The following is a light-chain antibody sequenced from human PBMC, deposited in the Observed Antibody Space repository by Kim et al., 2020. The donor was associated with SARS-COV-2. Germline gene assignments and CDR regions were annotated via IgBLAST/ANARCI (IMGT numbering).Light chain of an antibody. CDR1: QSVSSN. V-gene: IGKV3-15*01. CDR2: GAS. J-gene: IGKJ4*01. Sequence: SVSPGDRATLSCRASQSVSSNLAWYQQKPGLGPRLLIYGASTRATGIPARFSGSGSGTEFTLTISSLQSEDFAVYYCQHYNNWPLTFGGGTKLEI. CDR3: QHYNNWPLT.